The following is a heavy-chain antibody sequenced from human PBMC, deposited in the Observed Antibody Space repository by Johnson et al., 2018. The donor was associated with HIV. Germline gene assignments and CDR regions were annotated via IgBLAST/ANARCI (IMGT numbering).Heavy chain of an antibody. D-gene: IGHD4-23*01. CDR3: AKARSLLDYGGFDAFDI. V-gene: IGHV3-30-3*01. CDR2: ISYDGSNK. Sequence: QVQLVESWGGVVQPGRSLSLSCAASGFTFSSYAMYWVRQAPGKGLEWVAFISYDGSNKYYAYSVKGRFTISRDNSKNTLYLQMNSLRAEDTAVYYCAKARSLLDYGGFDAFDIWGQGTLVIVSS. CDR1: GFTFSSYA. J-gene: IGHJ3*02.